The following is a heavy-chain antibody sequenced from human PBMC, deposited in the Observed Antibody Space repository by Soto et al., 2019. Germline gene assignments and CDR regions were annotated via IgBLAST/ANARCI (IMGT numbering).Heavy chain of an antibody. CDR3: ARARLRSYYNVGYYYGMDV. D-gene: IGHD3-10*01. Sequence: PSETLSLTCAVYGGSFSGYYWSWIRQPPGKGLEWIGEINHSGSTNYNPSLKSRVTISVDTSKNQFSLKLSSVTAADTAVYYCARARLRSYYNVGYYYGMDVWGQGTTVTVAS. CDR2: INHSGST. J-gene: IGHJ6*02. V-gene: IGHV4-34*01. CDR1: GGSFSGYY.